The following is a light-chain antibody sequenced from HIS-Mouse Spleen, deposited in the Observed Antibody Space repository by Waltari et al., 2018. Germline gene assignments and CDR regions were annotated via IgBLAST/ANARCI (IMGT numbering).Light chain of an antibody. CDR3: CSYAGSSTWV. CDR1: RRDGGSYKL. Sequence: QSALTQPASVSGSPGQSITISCTGTRRDGGSYKLVPWYQQHPGKAPKLMIYEGSKRPSGVSNRFSGSKSGNTASLTISGLQAEDEADYYCCSYAGSSTWVFGGGTKLTVL. CDR2: EGS. V-gene: IGLV2-23*01. J-gene: IGLJ3*02.